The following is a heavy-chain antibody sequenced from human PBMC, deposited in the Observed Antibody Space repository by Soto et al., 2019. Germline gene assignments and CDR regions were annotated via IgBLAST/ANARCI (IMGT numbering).Heavy chain of an antibody. J-gene: IGHJ4*02. CDR1: GGTFSSYA. D-gene: IGHD5-12*01. V-gene: IGHV1-69*12. Sequence: QVRLVQSGGEERQPASSVKVSCKTSGGTFSSYAISWVRQAPGQGLEWMGGIVPIVDTSTYAQKFQGRVTITADESTSTVYMELSSLRSDDTAVYYCVRVVAIPGYPDNWGQGTLVTVSS. CDR2: IVPIVDTS. CDR3: VRVVAIPGYPDN.